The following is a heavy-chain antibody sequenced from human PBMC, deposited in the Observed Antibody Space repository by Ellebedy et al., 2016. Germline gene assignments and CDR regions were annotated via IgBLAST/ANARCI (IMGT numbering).Heavy chain of an antibody. CDR1: GFTVSSNY. D-gene: IGHD2-21*02. CDR2: IYRGGST. V-gene: IGHV3-53*01. CDR3: VRELANCAGDCLYL. Sequence: GESLKISCAASGFTVSSNYMSWVRQSPGKGLEWVSVIYRGGSTYYADSVKGRFTISRDNAKNTLYLQMNSLRAEDTAVYYCVRELANCAGDCLYLWGQGTLVTVSS. J-gene: IGHJ4*02.